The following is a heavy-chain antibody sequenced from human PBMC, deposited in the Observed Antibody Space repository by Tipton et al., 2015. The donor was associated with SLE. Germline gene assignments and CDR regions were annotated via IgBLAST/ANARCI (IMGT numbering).Heavy chain of an antibody. D-gene: IGHD5-24*01. Sequence: TLSLTCTVSGGSISSGSYYWSWIRQPAGKGLEWIGQIYTSGSTHYNPSLKSRVTISVDTSKNQFSLKLSSVTAADTAVYYCARAGVDEPWGQGTLVTVSS. J-gene: IGHJ5*02. CDR2: IYTSGST. V-gene: IGHV4-61*09. CDR1: GGSISSGSYY. CDR3: ARAGVDEP.